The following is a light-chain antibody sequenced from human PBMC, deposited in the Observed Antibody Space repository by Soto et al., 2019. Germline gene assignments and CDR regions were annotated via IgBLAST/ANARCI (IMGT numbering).Light chain of an antibody. CDR2: DVT. CDR3: SSYTNSSTEV. J-gene: IGLJ2*01. V-gene: IGLV2-14*03. Sequence: QSALNQPASVSGSPGQSITISCTGTSSDIGAYNLVSWYQQHPGKAPKLIISDVTNRPSGVSSRFSGSKSGNTASLTISGLKAEDEADDYCSSYTNSSTEVFGGVTKLTV. CDR1: SSDIGAYNL.